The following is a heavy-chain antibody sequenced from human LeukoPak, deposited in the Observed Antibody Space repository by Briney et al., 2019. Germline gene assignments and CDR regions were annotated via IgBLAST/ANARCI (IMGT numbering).Heavy chain of an antibody. D-gene: IGHD1-7*01. Sequence: SETLSLTCTVSGYSISSGYYWGWIRQPPGKGLEWIGSIYHSGSTYYNPSLKSRVTISVDASKNQFSLKLSSVTAADTAVYYCARINWNYDPTYYYYYMDVWGKGTTVTVSS. V-gene: IGHV4-38-2*02. CDR2: IYHSGST. J-gene: IGHJ6*03. CDR1: GYSISSGYY. CDR3: ARINWNYDPTYYYYYMDV.